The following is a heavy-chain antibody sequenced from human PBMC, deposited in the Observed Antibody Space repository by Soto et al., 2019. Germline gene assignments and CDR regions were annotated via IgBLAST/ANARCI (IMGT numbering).Heavy chain of an antibody. J-gene: IGHJ4*02. D-gene: IGHD2-15*01. CDR2: TYYRSKWYS. V-gene: IGHV6-1*01. CDR1: GDSVSSNSAA. Sequence: SQTLSLTGAISGDSVSSNSAAWNWIRQSPSRGLEWLGRTYYRSKWYSDYAVSVKSRITISPDTSKNQFSLQLNSVTPEDTAMYYCATILKYCSGNSCYSPFDYWGQGTLVTVSS. CDR3: ATILKYCSGNSCYSPFDY.